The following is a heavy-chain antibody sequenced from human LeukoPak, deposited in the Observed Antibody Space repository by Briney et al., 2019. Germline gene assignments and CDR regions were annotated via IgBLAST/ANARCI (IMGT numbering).Heavy chain of an antibody. CDR2: SSGSSI. CDR1: GFTFSDYY. J-gene: IGHJ4*02. V-gene: IGHV3-11*01. CDR3: AREGSSSWYVDY. D-gene: IGHD6-13*01. Sequence: GGSLRLSCAASGFTFSDYYMSWIRQAPGKGLEWVSYSSGSSINYADFVKGRFTISRDNAKNSLYLQMNSLRAEDTAVYYCAREGSSSWYVDYWGQGTLVTVSS.